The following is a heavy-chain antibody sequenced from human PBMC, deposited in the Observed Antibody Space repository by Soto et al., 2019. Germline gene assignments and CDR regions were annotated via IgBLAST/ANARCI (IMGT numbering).Heavy chain of an antibody. J-gene: IGHJ4*02. CDR3: ARGGGFCGADCYKGGIDY. CDR1: GFTFSNYT. D-gene: IGHD2-21*02. CDR2: ISYDGSDK. V-gene: IGHV3-30-3*01. Sequence: PGGSLRLSCAASGFTFSNYTMHWVRQTPGKGLEWVAVISYDGSDKNYADSVRGRFTISRDNSKNTLFLQMNSLRAEDTALYYCARGGGFCGADCYKGGIDYWGQGALVTVSS.